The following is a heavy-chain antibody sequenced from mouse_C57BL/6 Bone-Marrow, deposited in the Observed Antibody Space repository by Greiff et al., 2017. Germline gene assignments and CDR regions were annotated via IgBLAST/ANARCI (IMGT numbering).Heavy chain of an antibody. J-gene: IGHJ3*01. Sequence: VQVVESGPELVKPGASVKISCKASGYAFSSSWMNWVKQRPGKGLEWIGRIYPGDGDTNYNGKFKGKATLTADKSSSTAYMQLSSLTSEDSAVYFCARSNPGQLRLRGWFAYWGQGTLVTVSA. V-gene: IGHV1-82*01. D-gene: IGHD3-2*02. CDR2: IYPGDGDT. CDR1: GYAFSSSW. CDR3: ARSNPGQLRLRGWFAY.